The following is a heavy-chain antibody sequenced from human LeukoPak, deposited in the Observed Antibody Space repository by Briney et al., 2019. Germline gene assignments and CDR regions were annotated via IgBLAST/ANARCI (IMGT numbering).Heavy chain of an antibody. J-gene: IGHJ4*02. D-gene: IGHD6-19*01. CDR3: ARQSSGWPITSQRGGYFDY. V-gene: IGHV1-69*05. Sequence: GSSVKVSCKXSGGTFSSHAISWVRQAPRQGLEWMGGIIPIFGTANYAQKFQGRVTITTDESTSTAYMELSSLRSEDTAVYYCARQSSGWPITSQRGGYFDYWGQGTLVTVSS. CDR2: IIPIFGTA. CDR1: GGTFSSHA.